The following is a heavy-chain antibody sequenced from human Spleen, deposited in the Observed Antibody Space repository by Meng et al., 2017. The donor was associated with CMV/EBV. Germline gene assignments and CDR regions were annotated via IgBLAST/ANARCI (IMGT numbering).Heavy chain of an antibody. CDR3: ATVSQGTVAKNPEAYYYYAMDV. CDR1: GYTFTTYD. Sequence: SVKVSCKASGYTFTTYDINWVRQATGQGLEWMGGIIPIFGTANYAQKFQGRVTMTEDTSTDTAYMELSSLNSEDTAVYYCATVSQGTVAKNPEAYYYYAMDVWGQGTTVTVSS. V-gene: IGHV1-69*06. CDR2: IIPIFGTA. D-gene: IGHD1-14*01. J-gene: IGHJ6*02.